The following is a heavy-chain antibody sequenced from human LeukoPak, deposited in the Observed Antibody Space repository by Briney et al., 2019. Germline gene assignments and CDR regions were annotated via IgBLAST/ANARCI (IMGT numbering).Heavy chain of an antibody. CDR1: GFTFSSYA. CDR3: AKDGRCSSTSCHDAFDI. V-gene: IGHV3-23*01. Sequence: QPGGSLRLSCAASGFTFSSYAMSWVRQAPGKGLEWVSAISGSGGSTYYADSVKGRFTISRDNSKNTLYLQMNSLRAEDTAVYYCAKDGRCSSTSCHDAFDIWGQGTMVTVSS. CDR2: ISGSGGST. D-gene: IGHD2-2*01. J-gene: IGHJ3*02.